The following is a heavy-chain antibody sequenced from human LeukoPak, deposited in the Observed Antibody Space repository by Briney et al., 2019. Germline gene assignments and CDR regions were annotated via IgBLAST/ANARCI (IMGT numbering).Heavy chain of an antibody. J-gene: IGHJ4*02. CDR1: GYTFTSYG. V-gene: IGHV1-18*01. Sequence: GASVKVSCKASGYTFTSYGISWVRQAPGQGLEWMGWISAYNGNTNYAQKLQGRVTMTTDTSTSTAYMELRSLRSDDTAVYYCARDQGGGYYPIIAFDYWGQGTLVTVSS. CDR3: ARDQGGGYYPIIAFDY. CDR2: ISAYNGNT. D-gene: IGHD1-26*01.